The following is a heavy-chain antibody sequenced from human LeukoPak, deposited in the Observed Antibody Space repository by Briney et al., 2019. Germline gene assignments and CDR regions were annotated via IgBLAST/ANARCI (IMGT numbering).Heavy chain of an antibody. V-gene: IGHV3-74*01. CDR2: INSDGSST. Sequence: GGSLRLSCAAAGLTFSTYWMHWVRQAPGKGLVWVSRINSDGSSTSYADSVKGRFTISRDNAKNTLYLQMNSLRAEDTAVYYCARDPFPSGYYYDSSDLGYWGQGTLVTVSS. D-gene: IGHD3-22*01. J-gene: IGHJ4*02. CDR1: GLTFSTYW. CDR3: ARDPFPSGYYYDSSDLGY.